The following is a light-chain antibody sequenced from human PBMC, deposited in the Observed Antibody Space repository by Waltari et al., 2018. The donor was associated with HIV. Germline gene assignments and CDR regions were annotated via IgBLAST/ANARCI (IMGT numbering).Light chain of an antibody. V-gene: IGKV3-15*01. CDR1: QGVSSN. Sequence: EIVMTQSPAPLSLSPGERAPLSCRASQGVSSNFAWYQQKHGQATRLLSYGASTRATGIPARFSGSGSGTEFTLTISSLQSEDFAVYYCQQYNNWPPLFTFGPGTKVDIK. J-gene: IGKJ3*01. CDR2: GAS. CDR3: QQYNNWPPLFT.